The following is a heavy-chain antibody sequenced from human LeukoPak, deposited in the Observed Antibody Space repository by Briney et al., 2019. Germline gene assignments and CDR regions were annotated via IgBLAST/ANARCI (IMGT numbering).Heavy chain of an antibody. V-gene: IGHV4-4*09. Sequence: SETLSLTCTVSGGSISSYYWNWIRQPPGKGLEWIGNIHTSGSTNYNPSLKSRVTISVDTSKNQFSLKLNSVTAADTAVYYCARLTAGYYGSGSYDWGQGTLVTVSS. J-gene: IGHJ4*02. CDR2: IHTSGST. D-gene: IGHD3-10*01. CDR3: ARLTAGYYGSGSYD. CDR1: GGSISSYY.